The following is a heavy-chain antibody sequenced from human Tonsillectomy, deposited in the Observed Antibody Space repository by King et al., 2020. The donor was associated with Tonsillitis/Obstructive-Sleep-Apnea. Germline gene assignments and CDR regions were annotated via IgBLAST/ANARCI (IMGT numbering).Heavy chain of an antibody. CDR3: ARGYCSSTSCQGGGWFDP. Sequence: EQLVQSGAEVKKPGASVKVSCKASGYTFTGYYMHWVRQAPGQGLEWMGWINPNSGGTNYAQKFQGWGTMTRDTSISTAYMELSRLRSDDTAVYYCARGYCSSTSCQGGGWFDPWGQGTLVTVSS. CDR1: GYTFTGYY. D-gene: IGHD2-2*01. J-gene: IGHJ5*02. V-gene: IGHV1-2*04. CDR2: INPNSGGT.